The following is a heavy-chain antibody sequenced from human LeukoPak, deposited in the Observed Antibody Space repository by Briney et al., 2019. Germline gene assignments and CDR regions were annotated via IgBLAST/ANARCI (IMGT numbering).Heavy chain of an antibody. CDR2: ISSNGGST. Sequence: GGSLRLSCAASGFTFSSYVMHWVRQAPGKGLEYVSAISSNGGSTYYANSVKGRFTISRDNSKNTLYLQMGSLRAEDMAVYYCARANYGDYGDYWGQGTLVTVSS. J-gene: IGHJ4*02. V-gene: IGHV3-64*01. CDR3: ARANYGDYGDY. D-gene: IGHD4-17*01. CDR1: GFTFSSYV.